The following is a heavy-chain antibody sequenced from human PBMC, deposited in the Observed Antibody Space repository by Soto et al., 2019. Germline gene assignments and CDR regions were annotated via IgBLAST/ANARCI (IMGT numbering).Heavy chain of an antibody. CDR1: GGTFSSYA. Sequence: QVQLVQSGAEVKKPGSSVKVSCKASGGTFSSYAISWVRQAPGQGLEWMGGIIPIFGTANYAQKFHGRVTITADKSTSTAYMELSSLRSEDTAVYYCARDQGTAMVPNDAFDIWGQGTMVTVSS. J-gene: IGHJ3*02. V-gene: IGHV1-69*06. CDR3: ARDQGTAMVPNDAFDI. D-gene: IGHD5-18*01. CDR2: IIPIFGTA.